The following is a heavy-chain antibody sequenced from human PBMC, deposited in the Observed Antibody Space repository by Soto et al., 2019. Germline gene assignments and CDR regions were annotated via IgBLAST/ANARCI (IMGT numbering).Heavy chain of an antibody. CDR3: DVAVAGPTAIGY. CDR1: GFTFSSYW. CDR2: INSDGSST. J-gene: IGHJ4*02. D-gene: IGHD6-19*01. V-gene: IGHV3-74*01. Sequence: EVQLVESGGGLVQPGGSLRLSCAASGFTFSSYWMHWVRQAPGKGLVWVSRINSDGSSTSYADSVKGRFTISRDNAKNTLYLQMNSLIAEDTAVYYCDVAVAGPTAIGYWGQGTLVTVSS.